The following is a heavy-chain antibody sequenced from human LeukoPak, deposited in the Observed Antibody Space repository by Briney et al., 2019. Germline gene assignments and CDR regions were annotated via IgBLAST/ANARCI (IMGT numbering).Heavy chain of an antibody. CDR1: GFTFSTYA. CDR3: AKVLGLIPAAPFDY. Sequence: PGGSLRLCCAASGFTFSTYAMSWVRQAPGKGLEWISAISGSGGSTFFADSVKGRFTISRDNSKNTLYLQMNSLRAEDTAVYYCAKVLGLIPAAPFDYWGQGTLVTVSS. J-gene: IGHJ4*02. D-gene: IGHD2-2*01. CDR2: ISGSGGST. V-gene: IGHV3-23*01.